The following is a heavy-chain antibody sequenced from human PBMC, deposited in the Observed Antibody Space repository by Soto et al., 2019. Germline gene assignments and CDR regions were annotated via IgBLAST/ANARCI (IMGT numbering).Heavy chain of an antibody. V-gene: IGHV4-59*01. CDR3: AREAGHYYDSSGYFRWFDP. CDR2: IYYSGST. D-gene: IGHD3-22*01. CDR1: GGYISSYY. J-gene: IGHJ5*02. Sequence: SVTLSLTWTVSGGYISSYYWSWIRPPQGKGLEWIGYIYYSGSTNYNPSLKSRVTISVDTSKNQFSLKLSSVTAADTAVYYCAREAGHYYDSSGYFRWFDPWGQGTLVTVS.